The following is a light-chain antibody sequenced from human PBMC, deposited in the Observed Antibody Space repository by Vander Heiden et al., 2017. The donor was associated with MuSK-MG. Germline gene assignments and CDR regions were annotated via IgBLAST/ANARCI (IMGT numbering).Light chain of an antibody. CDR1: QSIGSH. V-gene: IGKV1-39*01. CDR3: QQTYRSPLT. J-gene: IGKJ4*02. Sequence: DIQMTQSSSSLSASVRDRVNITCRASQSIGSHSHWYQQKPGKAPRLLIYSASTLQSGVPSRFNGSGSETDFTLTITNLQPEDFATYYCQQTYRSPLTFGGGTRVEVK. CDR2: SAS.